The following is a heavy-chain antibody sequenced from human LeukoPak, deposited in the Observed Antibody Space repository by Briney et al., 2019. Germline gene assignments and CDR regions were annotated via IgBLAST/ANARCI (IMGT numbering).Heavy chain of an antibody. CDR2: IIPIFGTA. CDR1: GGTFSSYA. J-gene: IGHJ1*01. Sequence: GSSVKVSCKASGGTFSSYAISWVRQAPGQGLEWMGGIIPIFGTANYAQKFQGRVTITADESTSTAYMELSSLGSEDTAVYYCAREGSAGYCSGGSCQGVFRHWGQGTLVTVSS. D-gene: IGHD2-15*01. CDR3: AREGSAGYCSGGSCQGVFRH. V-gene: IGHV1-69*01.